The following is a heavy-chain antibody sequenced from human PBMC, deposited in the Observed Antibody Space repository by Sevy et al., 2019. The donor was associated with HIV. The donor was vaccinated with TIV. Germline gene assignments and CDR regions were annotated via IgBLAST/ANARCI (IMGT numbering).Heavy chain of an antibody. Sequence: GGSLRPSCAASGFSFSSFSMNWVRQAPGKGQEWVSYISTGSSTIYYADSVKGRFTISRDNAKNSLYLQMNSLRAEDTAVYYCARGSDGYSYGLLDYWGQGTLVTVSS. CDR1: GFSFSSFS. D-gene: IGHD5-18*01. CDR3: ARGSDGYSYGLLDY. CDR2: ISTGSSTI. J-gene: IGHJ4*02. V-gene: IGHV3-48*01.